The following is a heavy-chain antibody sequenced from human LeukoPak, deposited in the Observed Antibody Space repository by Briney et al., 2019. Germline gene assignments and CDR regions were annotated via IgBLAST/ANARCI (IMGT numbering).Heavy chain of an antibody. CDR3: TTMITFGGVIAVNDY. J-gene: IGHJ4*02. CDR2: IRSKANSYAT. Sequence: GGSLRLSCAASGFTFSGSAMHWVRQASGKGLEWVGRIRSKANSYATAYAASVKGRFTISRDDSKNTAYLRMNSLKTEDTAVYYCTTMITFGGVIAVNDYWGQGTLVTVSS. CDR1: GFTFSGSA. D-gene: IGHD3-16*02. V-gene: IGHV3-73*01.